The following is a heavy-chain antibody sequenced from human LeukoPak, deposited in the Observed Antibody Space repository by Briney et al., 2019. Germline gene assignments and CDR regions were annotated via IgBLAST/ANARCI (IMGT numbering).Heavy chain of an antibody. V-gene: IGHV4-39*01. J-gene: IGHJ3*02. Sequence: SSETLSLTCTVSRGSISSIYYYWGWSRQPPGEGLGWIGSVSYSGTTHYSPSLKSLVSISVETSTDQFSLKLSSVTAADTAVYYCARQTDDGSGSYSRIWGQGTMVTVSS. D-gene: IGHD3-10*01. CDR2: VSYSGTT. CDR3: ARQTDDGSGSYSRI. CDR1: RGSISSIYYY.